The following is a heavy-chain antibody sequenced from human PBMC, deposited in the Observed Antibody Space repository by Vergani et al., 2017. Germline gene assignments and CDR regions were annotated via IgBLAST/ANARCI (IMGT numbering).Heavy chain of an antibody. CDR1: GFSFSSHT. V-gene: IGHV3-30*18. CDR2: ISNDGSKK. CDR3: AKAGSVTSGSLQYNFYMGV. J-gene: IGHJ6*03. D-gene: IGHD3-10*01. Sequence: QVQLAESGGGRVQPGRSLRLSCAASGFSFSSHTIHWVRQAPGKGLEWVAVISNDGSKKYYADSVKGRLTISRDNSKNTLDLQMNSLRTQDTAVYYCAKAGSVTSGSLQYNFYMGVWGKGTTVTGS.